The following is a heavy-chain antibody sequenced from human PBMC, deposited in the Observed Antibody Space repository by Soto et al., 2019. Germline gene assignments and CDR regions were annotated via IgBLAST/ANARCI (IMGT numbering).Heavy chain of an antibody. CDR2: IYPSNSDT. CDR3: ATYGSGSHFDH. CDR1: GYSFPNFW. Sequence: ESLKISCQGSGYSFPNFWIGWVRQMPGKGLEWMGIIYPSNSDTRYSPSFQGQVTISADKSIATAYLQWSSLKASDTAIYYCATYGSGSHFDHWGQGTLVTVSS. J-gene: IGHJ4*02. D-gene: IGHD3-10*01. V-gene: IGHV5-51*01.